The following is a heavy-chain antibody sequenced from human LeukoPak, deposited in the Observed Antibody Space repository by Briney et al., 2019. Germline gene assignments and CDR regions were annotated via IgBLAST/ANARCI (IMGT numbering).Heavy chain of an antibody. Sequence: GASVKVSCKASGYTFTGYYMHWVRQAPGQGLEWMGWINPNSGGTNYAQKFQGRVTMTRDTSISTAYMEPSRLRSDDTAVYYCARDLNYYDSSGYYYGYYYMDVWGKGTTVTVSS. CDR3: ARDLNYYDSSGYYYGYYYMDV. J-gene: IGHJ6*03. V-gene: IGHV1-2*02. D-gene: IGHD3-22*01. CDR1: GYTFTGYY. CDR2: INPNSGGT.